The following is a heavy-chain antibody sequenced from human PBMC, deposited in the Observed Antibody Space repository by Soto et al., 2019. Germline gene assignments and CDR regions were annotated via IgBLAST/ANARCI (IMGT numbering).Heavy chain of an antibody. CDR2: IISGGSRV. V-gene: IGHV3-74*01. Sequence: GGSLRLSCAASGFMFSHDWMNWVRQGPGKGLEWIARIISGGSRVTYADSVEGRFTITRDNAKNMLFLEMHSLTVEDAAVYYCARERTSKGGLDVWGQGTTVTVSS. CDR1: GFMFSHDW. CDR3: ARERTSKGGLDV. J-gene: IGHJ6*02.